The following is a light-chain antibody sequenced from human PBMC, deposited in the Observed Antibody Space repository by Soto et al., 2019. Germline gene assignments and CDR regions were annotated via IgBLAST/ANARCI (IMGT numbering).Light chain of an antibody. Sequence: EIVLTQSPGTLSLSPGERATLSCRASQSVSSNSLAWYQQKPGQAPRLLIYGASRRTTGVPDRFSGSGSGTDFTLTISRLEPEDFAVYSCQHYGTSRVTFGPGTKVDI. CDR1: QSVSSNS. CDR3: QHYGTSRVT. J-gene: IGKJ3*01. V-gene: IGKV3-20*01. CDR2: GAS.